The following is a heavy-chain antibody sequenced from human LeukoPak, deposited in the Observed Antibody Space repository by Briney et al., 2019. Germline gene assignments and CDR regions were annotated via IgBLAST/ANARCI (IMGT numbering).Heavy chain of an antibody. D-gene: IGHD3-10*01. Sequence: SETLSLTCTVSGGSLSSYYWNCIRQPAGKGLEGIVRIYTSGSTNYNPSLKSRVTISVNTYKQQFSLKLSSVTAADTAVYYCARDKRRTYGSADAFDIWGQGTMVTVSS. CDR2: IYTSGST. J-gene: IGHJ3*02. V-gene: IGHV4-4*07. CDR1: GGSLSSYY. CDR3: ARDKRRTYGSADAFDI.